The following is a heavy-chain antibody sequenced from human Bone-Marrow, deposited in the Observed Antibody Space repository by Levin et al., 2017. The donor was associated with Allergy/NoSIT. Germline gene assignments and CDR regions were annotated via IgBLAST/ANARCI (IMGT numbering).Heavy chain of an antibody. CDR1: KFTFRDYY. J-gene: IGHJ4*02. V-gene: IGHV3-11*01. Sequence: GESLKISCTSSKFTFRDYYMGWIRQAPGKGLEWISYITTGDTIYYAESVKGRFTTSRDNDKSSLYLQMNSLTADDTAVYYCARSGGYSSYFDYWGQGTLVTVSS. D-gene: IGHD2-21*01. CDR3: ARSGGYSSYFDY. CDR2: ITTGDTI.